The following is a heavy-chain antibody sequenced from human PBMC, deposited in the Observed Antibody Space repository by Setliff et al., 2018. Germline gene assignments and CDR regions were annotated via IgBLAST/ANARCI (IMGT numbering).Heavy chain of an antibody. Sequence: ASVKVSCKASGYSFPTDYIHWVRQAPGQELEWMGIMHPSGVGASGPQKFQGRVTMTRDTSTSTVYMELSSLRTEDTAVYYCARGYYDSYARYYVVGDYWGQGTPVTVSS. CDR3: ARGYYDSYARYYVVGDY. D-gene: IGHD3-22*01. CDR1: GYSFPTDY. CDR2: MHPSGVGA. V-gene: IGHV1-46*01. J-gene: IGHJ4*02.